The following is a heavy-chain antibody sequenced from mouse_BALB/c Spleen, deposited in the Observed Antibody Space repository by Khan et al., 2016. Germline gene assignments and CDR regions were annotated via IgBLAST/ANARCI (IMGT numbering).Heavy chain of an antibody. J-gene: IGHJ2*01. CDR3: ASSFGSIYDYFDY. CDR2: MYPGDGDT. D-gene: IGHD1-1*01. V-gene: IGHV1-87*01. Sequence: QVQLKQSGAELARPGASVKLSCKASGYTFTSYWMQWVKQRPGQGLEWIGAMYPGDGDTRYTKKFKGKATLTADKSSSTAYMQLSSLASEDSAVYYFASSFGSIYDYFDYWGQGTTLTVSS. CDR1: GYTFTSYW.